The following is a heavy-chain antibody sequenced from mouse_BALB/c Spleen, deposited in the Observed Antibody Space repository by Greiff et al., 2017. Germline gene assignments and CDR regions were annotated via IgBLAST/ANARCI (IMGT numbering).Heavy chain of an antibody. CDR2: IWGDGST. CDR3: ARDLGDGYFPFAY. D-gene: IGHD2-3*01. CDR1: GFSLTGYG. J-gene: IGHJ3*01. Sequence: QVQLKESGPGLVAPSQSLSITCTVSGFSLTGYGVNWVRQPPGKGLEWLGMIWGDGSTDYNSALKSRLSISKDNSKSQVFLKMNSLQTDDTARYYCARDLGDGYFPFAYWAQGTLVTVSA. V-gene: IGHV2-6-7*01.